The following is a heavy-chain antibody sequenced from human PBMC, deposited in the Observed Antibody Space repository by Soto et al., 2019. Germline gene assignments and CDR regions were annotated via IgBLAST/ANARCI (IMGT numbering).Heavy chain of an antibody. J-gene: IGHJ4*02. V-gene: IGHV3-53*01. CDR3: ASSGYYDSSGDY. CDR1: GLSVIGNY. D-gene: IGHD3-22*01. Sequence: LRLSCAASGLSVIGNYMNWGRQAPGKGLEWVSIIYSDGRTFYAEAVKGRFTISRDSSKNTLYLQMNSLRVDDTAVYYCASSGYYDSSGDYWGQGTLVTVSS. CDR2: IYSDGRT.